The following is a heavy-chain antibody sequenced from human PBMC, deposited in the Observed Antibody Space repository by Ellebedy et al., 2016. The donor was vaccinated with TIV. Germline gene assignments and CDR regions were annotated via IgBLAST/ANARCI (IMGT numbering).Heavy chain of an antibody. J-gene: IGHJ5*01. CDR1: GFTFSSYW. Sequence: HTGGSLRLSCAASGFTFSSYWMHWVRQAPGKGLVWVSGISGDGSDIRYVDSVKGRFTISRDNAKSTLYLQMNSLRTEDTAVNYCARGHDSWGQGTLVTISS. CDR2: ISGDGSDI. CDR3: ARGHDS. V-gene: IGHV3-74*01.